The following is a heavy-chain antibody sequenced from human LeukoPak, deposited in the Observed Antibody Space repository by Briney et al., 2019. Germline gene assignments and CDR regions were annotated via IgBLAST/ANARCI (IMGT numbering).Heavy chain of an antibody. V-gene: IGHV3-30-3*01. J-gene: IGHJ4*02. D-gene: IGHD5-18*01. CDR1: GFTFSSYA. CDR3: ARVGIQLWLQGGVFDY. CDR2: ISYDGSNK. Sequence: QPGRSLRLSCAASGFTFSSYAMRWVRQAPGKGLEWVAVISYDGSNKYYADSVKGRFTISRDNSKNTLYLQMNSLRAEDTAVYYCARVGIQLWLQGGVFDYWGQGTLVTVSS.